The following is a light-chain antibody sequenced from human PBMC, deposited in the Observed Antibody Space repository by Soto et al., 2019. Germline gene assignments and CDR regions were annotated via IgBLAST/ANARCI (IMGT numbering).Light chain of an antibody. V-gene: IGLV2-8*01. CDR3: QSYDSRLLGLI. CDR2: EVN. Sequence: QSVLTQPPSASGSPGQSVAISCTGTSSDVGGYNYVSWYQQHPGKAPKLMIYEVNKRPSGVPDRFSGSKSGNTASLTVSGLQAEDEADYYCQSYDSRLLGLIFGGGTKLTVL. J-gene: IGLJ2*01. CDR1: SSDVGGYNY.